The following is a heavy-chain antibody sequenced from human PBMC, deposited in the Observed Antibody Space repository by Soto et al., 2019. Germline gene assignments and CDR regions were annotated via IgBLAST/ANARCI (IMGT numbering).Heavy chain of an antibody. CDR1: DYIFTTYG. Sequence: QVHLVQSGAEAKMPGASVVVSCRGSDYIFTTYGVSWVRQAPGQGFEWMGWISGDNGNTHYAQKFQGRVTMTTDTSTSTSYMELRSLRSEDTAVYYCARDGSYDRSGNWVGDSALDIWGQGTMVTVSS. V-gene: IGHV1-18*01. CDR3: ARDGSYDRSGNWVGDSALDI. J-gene: IGHJ3*02. CDR2: ISGDNGNT. D-gene: IGHD3-22*01.